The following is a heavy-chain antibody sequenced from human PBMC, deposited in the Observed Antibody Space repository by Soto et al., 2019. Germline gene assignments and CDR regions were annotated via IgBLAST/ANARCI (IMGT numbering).Heavy chain of an antibody. D-gene: IGHD6-13*01. Sequence: GESLKSSCKGSGYSFTSYWIGWVSQMPGKGLEWMGIIYPGDSDTRYSPSFQGQVTISADKSISTAYLQWSSLKASDTAMYYCARTSAAGKYYYGMDVWGQGTTVTVSS. CDR1: GYSFTSYW. CDR2: IYPGDSDT. V-gene: IGHV5-51*01. CDR3: ARTSAAGKYYYGMDV. J-gene: IGHJ6*02.